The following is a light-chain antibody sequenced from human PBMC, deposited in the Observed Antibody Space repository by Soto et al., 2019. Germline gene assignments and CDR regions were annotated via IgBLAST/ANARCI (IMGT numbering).Light chain of an antibody. Sequence: EIALTQSPGTLSLSPGERATLSCRASQSISSSYLAWYQQKPGQAPRLLIYGASNRATGIPDRFSGSGSGTDFTLTINRLEPEDFAVYYCSQYVRSPLYIFGQGTKLEIK. CDR2: GAS. V-gene: IGKV3-20*01. CDR1: QSISSSY. CDR3: SQYVRSPLYI. J-gene: IGKJ2*01.